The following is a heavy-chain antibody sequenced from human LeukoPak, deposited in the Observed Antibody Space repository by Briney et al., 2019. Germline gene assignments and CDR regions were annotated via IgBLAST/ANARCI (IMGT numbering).Heavy chain of an antibody. V-gene: IGHV1-46*01. CDR1: GYTFTNHY. D-gene: IGHD3-16*01. J-gene: IGHJ5*02. Sequence: GASVKVSCKASGYTFTNHYMYWVRQAPGQGLEWMGIINPSGGSTTYAEKFQGRVTMTRDKSTSTVYMELCSLRSEDTAVYYCARGGISPRDWFDPWGQGTLVTVSS. CDR2: INPSGGST. CDR3: ARGGISPRDWFDP.